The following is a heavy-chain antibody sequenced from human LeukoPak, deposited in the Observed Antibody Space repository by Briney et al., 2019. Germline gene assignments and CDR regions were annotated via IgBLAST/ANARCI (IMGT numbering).Heavy chain of an antibody. D-gene: IGHD1-26*01. Sequence: SETLSLTCTVSGGSISSSSYYWGWIRQPPGKGLEWIGSIYYSGSTYYNPSLKSRVTISVDTSKNQFSLKLSSVTAADTAVYYCAGLYSGSYGFDYWGQGTLVTVSS. V-gene: IGHV4-39*01. J-gene: IGHJ4*02. CDR2: IYYSGST. CDR3: AGLYSGSYGFDY. CDR1: GGSISSSSYY.